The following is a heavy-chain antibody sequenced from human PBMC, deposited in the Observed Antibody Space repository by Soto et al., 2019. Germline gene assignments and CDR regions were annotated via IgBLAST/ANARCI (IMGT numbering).Heavy chain of an antibody. CDR1: GGSIRSYY. Sequence: SETLSLTCTVSGGSIRSYYWSWIRQPPGKGLEWIGYIYYSGSTNYNPSLKSRVTISVDTSKNQFSLKLSSVTAADTAVYYCARSGDGGDSYGSSSYFDYWGQGTLVTVSS. D-gene: IGHD5-18*01. CDR2: IYYSGST. CDR3: ARSGDGGDSYGSSSYFDY. V-gene: IGHV4-59*01. J-gene: IGHJ4*02.